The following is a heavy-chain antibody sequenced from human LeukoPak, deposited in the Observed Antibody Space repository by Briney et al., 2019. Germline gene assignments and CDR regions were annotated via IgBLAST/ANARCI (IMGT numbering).Heavy chain of an antibody. D-gene: IGHD2-2*01. CDR2: MRWNSGTI. CDR3: AKDQSSSVPDYYYYSMDV. CDR1: GFTFDDYA. J-gene: IGHJ6*02. Sequence: GRSLRLSCAASGFTFDDYAMGWVRHAPGKGVEWDSGMRWNSGTIGYAASVQGPFTLSRDNAKTSLYLQINSLRAGDTALYYCAKDQSSSVPDYYYYSMDVWGQGTTVTVSS. V-gene: IGHV3-9*01.